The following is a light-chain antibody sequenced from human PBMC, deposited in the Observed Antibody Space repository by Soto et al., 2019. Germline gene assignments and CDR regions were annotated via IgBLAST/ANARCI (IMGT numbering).Light chain of an antibody. CDR1: SSDVGGYNY. J-gene: IGLJ1*01. V-gene: IGLV2-8*01. Sequence: QSALTQPPSASGSPGPSVTISCTGTSSDVGGYNYVSWYQQHPGKAPKRMIYEVSKRPSGVPDRFSGSKSGNTASLTVSGLQAEDEADYYCSSYSGSPPYVVGTGTKLTVL. CDR2: EVS. CDR3: SSYSGSPPYV.